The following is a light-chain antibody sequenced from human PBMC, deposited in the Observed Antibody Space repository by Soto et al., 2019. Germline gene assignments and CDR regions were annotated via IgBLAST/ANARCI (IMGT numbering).Light chain of an antibody. CDR2: GAS. J-gene: IGKJ1*01. CDR1: QSVSNNY. V-gene: IGKV3-20*01. CDR3: QHYNSYSEA. Sequence: EIVLTQSPGTLSLSPGERATLSCRTSQSVSNNYLAWYQQKPGQAPRLLIYGASSRATGIPDRFSGSGSGTEFTLTISSLQPDDFATYYCQHYNSYSEAFGQGTKADIK.